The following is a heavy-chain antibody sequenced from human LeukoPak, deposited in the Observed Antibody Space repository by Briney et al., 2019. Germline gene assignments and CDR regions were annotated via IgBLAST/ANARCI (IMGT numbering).Heavy chain of an antibody. Sequence: SETLSLTCTVSGGSISSSSYYWGWIRQPPGKGLEWIGSIYYSGSTYYNPSLKSRVTISVDMSKNQFSLKLSSVTAADTAVYYCARDGAYCSSTSCPNGNWFDPWGQGTLVTVSS. CDR1: GGSISSSSYY. CDR2: IYYSGST. D-gene: IGHD2-2*01. V-gene: IGHV4-39*07. J-gene: IGHJ5*02. CDR3: ARDGAYCSSTSCPNGNWFDP.